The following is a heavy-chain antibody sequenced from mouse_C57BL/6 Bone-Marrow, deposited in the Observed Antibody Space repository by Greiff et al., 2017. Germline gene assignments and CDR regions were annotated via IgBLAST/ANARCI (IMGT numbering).Heavy chain of an antibody. D-gene: IGHD6-2*01. CDR3: ARSLLYAMDY. CDR1: GFTFSDYG. J-gene: IGHJ4*01. Sequence: EVHLVESGGGLVQPGGSLKLSCAASGFTFSDYGMAWVRQAPRKGPEWVAFISNLAYSIYYADTVTGRFTISRENAKNTLYLEMSSLRSEDTAMYYCARSLLYAMDYWGQGTSVTVSS. CDR2: ISNLAYSI. V-gene: IGHV5-15*01.